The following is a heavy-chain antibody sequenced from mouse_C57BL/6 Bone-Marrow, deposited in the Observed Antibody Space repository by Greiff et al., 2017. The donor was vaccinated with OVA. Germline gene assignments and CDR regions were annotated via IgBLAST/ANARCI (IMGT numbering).Heavy chain of an antibody. CDR1: GFTFSSYT. V-gene: IGHV5-9*01. Sequence: EVNLVESGGGLVKPGGSLKLSCAASGFTFSSYTMSWVRQTPEKRLEWVATISGGGGNTYYPDSVKGRFTISRDNAKNTLYLQMSSLRSEDTALYYCARAYYSNYVDYWGQGTTLTVSS. CDR2: ISGGGGNT. J-gene: IGHJ2*01. D-gene: IGHD2-5*01. CDR3: ARAYYSNYVDY.